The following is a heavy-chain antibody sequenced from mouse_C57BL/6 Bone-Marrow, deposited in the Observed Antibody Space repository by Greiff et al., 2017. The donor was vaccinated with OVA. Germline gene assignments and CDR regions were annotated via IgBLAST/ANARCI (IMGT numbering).Heavy chain of an antibody. J-gene: IGHJ4*01. Sequence: QVQLKESGAKLVRPGASVTLSCKASGYTFTDYEMHWVKQTPVHGLEWIGAIDPETGGTAYNQKFKGKAILTADKSSSTAYMELRSLTSEDSAVYYCTRGYSNYYAMDYWGQGTSVTVSS. CDR1: GYTFTDYE. CDR3: TRGYSNYYAMDY. V-gene: IGHV1-15*01. CDR2: IDPETGGT. D-gene: IGHD2-5*01.